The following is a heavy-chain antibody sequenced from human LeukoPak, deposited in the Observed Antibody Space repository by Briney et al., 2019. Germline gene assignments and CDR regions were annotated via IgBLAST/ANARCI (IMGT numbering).Heavy chain of an antibody. CDR3: ARGIVVVPAATSASNWFDP. V-gene: IGHV4-34*01. Sequence: SETLSLTCAVYGGSFSGYYWSWIRQPPGKGLEWIGEINHSGSTNYNPSLKSRVTISVDTSKNQFSLKLSSMTAADTAVYYCARGIVVVPAATSASNWFDPWGQGTLVTVSS. CDR1: GGSFSGYY. CDR2: INHSGST. D-gene: IGHD2-2*01. J-gene: IGHJ5*02.